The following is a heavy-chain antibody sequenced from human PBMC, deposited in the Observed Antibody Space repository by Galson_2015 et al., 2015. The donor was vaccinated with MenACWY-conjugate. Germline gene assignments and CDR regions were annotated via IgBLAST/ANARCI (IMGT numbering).Heavy chain of an antibody. CDR1: GFTFSSYA. D-gene: IGHD3-10*01. Sequence: SLRLSCAASGFTFSSYAMSWVRQAPGKGLEWVSAISGSGGSTYYADSVKGRFTIPRDNSKNTLYLQMNSLRAEDTAVYYCAKDDDRIFTMVRGGLWGMDVWGQGTTVTVSS. V-gene: IGHV3-23*01. J-gene: IGHJ6*02. CDR2: ISGSGGST. CDR3: AKDDDRIFTMVRGGLWGMDV.